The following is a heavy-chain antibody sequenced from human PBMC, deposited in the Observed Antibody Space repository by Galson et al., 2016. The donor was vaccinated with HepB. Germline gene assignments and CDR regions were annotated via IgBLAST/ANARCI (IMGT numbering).Heavy chain of an antibody. CDR2: ISDSGGNT. V-gene: IGHV3-23*01. J-gene: IGHJ4*02. D-gene: IGHD1/OR15-1a*01. CDR1: GFSFSNYA. Sequence: SLRLSCAASGFSFSNYAMSWVRQAPGKGLEWVSGISDSGGNTYFADSVKGRFIISRDNSRNTLYLQMNSLRVEDTAVYYCAKGTTLQVHFGYFDHWGQGTLVTVSA. CDR3: AKGTTLQVHFGYFDH.